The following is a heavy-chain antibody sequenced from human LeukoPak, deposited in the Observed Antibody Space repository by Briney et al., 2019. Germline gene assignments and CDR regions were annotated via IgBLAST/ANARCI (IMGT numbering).Heavy chain of an antibody. V-gene: IGHV4-34*01. CDR3: ARGPNYGGNSKDFDY. J-gene: IGHJ4*02. CDR1: GGSFSGYY. CDR2: INHSGST. Sequence: MSSETLSLTCAVYGGSFSGYYWSWIRQPPGKGLGWIGEINHSGSTNYNPSLKSRVTISVDTSKNQFSLKLSSVTAADTAVYYCARGPNYGGNSKDFDYWGQGTLVTVSS. D-gene: IGHD4-23*01.